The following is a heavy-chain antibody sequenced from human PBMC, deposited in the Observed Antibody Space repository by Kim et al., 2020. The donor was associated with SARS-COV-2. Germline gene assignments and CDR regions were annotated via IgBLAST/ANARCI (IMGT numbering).Heavy chain of an antibody. V-gene: IGHV3-13*01. D-gene: IGHD5-12*01. J-gene: IGHJ5*02. CDR3: ARGATGWFDA. Sequence: DTYHPRSVQARFPIPRENAKNSLYLQMNSRRAGDTAVYYCARGATGWFDAWGQGTLVTVSP. CDR2: DT.